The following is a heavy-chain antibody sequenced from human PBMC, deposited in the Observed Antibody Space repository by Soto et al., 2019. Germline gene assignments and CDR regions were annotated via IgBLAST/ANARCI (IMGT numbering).Heavy chain of an antibody. V-gene: IGHV1-18*01. J-gene: IGHJ6*02. CDR3: ARDWGQQWLAYGLDV. Sequence: GASVKVSCKASGYTFTSYGISWVRQAPGQGLEWMGWISAYNGNTTSAQQLQGRLTMTTDTSTSTASMELRSLRSDDAAVYFCARDWGQQWLAYGLDVWGQGTTVTVSS. D-gene: IGHD6-19*01. CDR2: ISAYNGNT. CDR1: GYTFTSYG.